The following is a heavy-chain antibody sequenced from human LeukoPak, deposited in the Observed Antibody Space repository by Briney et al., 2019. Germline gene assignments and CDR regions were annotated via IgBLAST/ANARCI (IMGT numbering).Heavy chain of an antibody. V-gene: IGHV3-13*01. Sequence: PGGSLRLSCAASGFTFSSSDMHWVRQATGKGLEWVSAIGTVGDTYYAASVKGRFTISRENAKNSLYLQMNSLRDGDTAVYYCARAGNTRFDYWGQGTLVTVSS. CDR3: ARAGNTRFDY. D-gene: IGHD2/OR15-2a*01. J-gene: IGHJ4*02. CDR2: IGTVGDT. CDR1: GFTFSSSD.